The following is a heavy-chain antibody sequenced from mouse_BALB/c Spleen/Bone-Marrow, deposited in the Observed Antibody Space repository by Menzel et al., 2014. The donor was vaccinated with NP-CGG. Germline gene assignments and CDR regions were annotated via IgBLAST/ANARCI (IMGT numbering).Heavy chain of an antibody. V-gene: IGHV4-1*02. J-gene: IGHJ3*01. CDR1: GFDFSRYW. D-gene: IGHD2-4*01. CDR2: INPDSSTI. CDR3: ARGYYDYPAWFAY. Sequence: DVKLVESGGGLVQPGGSLKLSCAASGFDFSRYWMSWVRQAPGKGLEWIGEINPDSSTINYTPSLEDKFIISRDNAKNTLYLQMSKVRSEDTALYYCARGYYDYPAWFAYWGQGTLVTVSA.